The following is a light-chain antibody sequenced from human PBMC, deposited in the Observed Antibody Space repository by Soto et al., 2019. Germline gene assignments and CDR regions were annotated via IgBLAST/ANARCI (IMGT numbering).Light chain of an antibody. V-gene: IGLV1-40*01. CDR3: QSYDRSLRACV. Sequence: QSVLTQPPSVSGAPGQRVTIYCTGTNSNIGSDYGVHWYQQFPGTAPKLLIYGNSNRPSGVPDRFSGSKSGTSASLAITGLQAEDEADYYCQSYDRSLRACVFGTGTKLTVL. CDR2: GNS. CDR1: NSNIGSDYG. J-gene: IGLJ1*01.